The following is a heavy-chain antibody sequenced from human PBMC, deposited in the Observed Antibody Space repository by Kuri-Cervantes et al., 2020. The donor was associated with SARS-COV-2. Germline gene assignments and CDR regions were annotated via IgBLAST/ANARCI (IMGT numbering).Heavy chain of an antibody. Sequence: LSLTCAASGFTFISTAMHWVRQAPGKGLEWVAVISYDGSTKYYADSVKGRFTISRDNSKDTLSLQMNSLRAEDTALYYCVKDRQGLDYSGMDVWGPGATVTVSS. V-gene: IGHV3-30*18. J-gene: IGHJ6*01. CDR2: ISYDGSTK. CDR1: GFTFISTA. CDR3: VKDRQGLDYSGMDV. D-gene: IGHD2-21*01.